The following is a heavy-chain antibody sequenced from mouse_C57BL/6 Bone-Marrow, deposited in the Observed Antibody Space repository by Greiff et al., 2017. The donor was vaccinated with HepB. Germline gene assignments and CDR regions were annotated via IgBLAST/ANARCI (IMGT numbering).Heavy chain of an antibody. J-gene: IGHJ3*01. Sequence: QVQLKQPGAELVMPGASVKLSCKASGYTFTSYWMHWVKQRPGQGLEWIGEIDPSDSYTNYNQKFKGKSTLTVDKSSSTAYMQLSSLTSEDSAVYYCARGRLRGFAYWGQGTLVTVSA. CDR2: IDPSDSYT. CDR1: GYTFTSYW. V-gene: IGHV1-69*01. D-gene: IGHD2-4*01. CDR3: ARGRLRGFAY.